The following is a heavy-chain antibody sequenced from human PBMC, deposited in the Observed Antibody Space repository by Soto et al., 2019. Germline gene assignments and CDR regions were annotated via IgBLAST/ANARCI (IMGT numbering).Heavy chain of an antibody. CDR3: ARVAYDYIWGSYRLGAFDI. CDR2: IYYSGST. CDR1: GGSISSGGYY. Sequence: QVQLQESGPGLVKPSQTLSLTCTVSGGSISSGGYYWSWSRQHPGKGLEGIGYIYYSGSTYYNPSLKSRVTRSVDTSKNQFSLKLSSVTAADTAVYYCARVAYDYIWGSYRLGAFDIWGQGTMVTVSS. D-gene: IGHD3-16*02. J-gene: IGHJ3*02. V-gene: IGHV4-31*03.